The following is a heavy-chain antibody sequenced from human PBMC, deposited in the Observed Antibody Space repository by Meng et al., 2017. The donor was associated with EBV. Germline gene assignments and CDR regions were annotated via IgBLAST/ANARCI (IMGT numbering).Heavy chain of an antibody. Sequence: VRAGGGANEPGSSVKVSCKTSGGTFRRDAVSWVRQAPGQGLEWLGGLIPMSDAPYYAQKFQDRVTITADESTSTHYMDLSGLRSEDTAVYYCASESGRGFTPDYWGQGTLVTVSS. CDR1: GGTFRRDA. CDR3: ASESGRGFTPDY. CDR2: LIPMSDAP. V-gene: IGHV1-69*01. D-gene: IGHD3-10*01. J-gene: IGHJ4*02.